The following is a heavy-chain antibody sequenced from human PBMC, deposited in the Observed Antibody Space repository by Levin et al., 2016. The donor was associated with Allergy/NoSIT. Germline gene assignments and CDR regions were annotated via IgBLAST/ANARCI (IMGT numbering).Heavy chain of an antibody. CDR2: IYYSGST. J-gene: IGHJ5*02. D-gene: IGHD3-10*01. Sequence: WIRQPPGKGLEWIGSIYYSGSTYYNPSLKSRVTISVDTSKNQFSLKLSSVTAADTAVYYCARLYYYGSNWFDPWGQGTLVTVSS. V-gene: IGHV4-39*07. CDR3: ARLYYYGSNWFDP.